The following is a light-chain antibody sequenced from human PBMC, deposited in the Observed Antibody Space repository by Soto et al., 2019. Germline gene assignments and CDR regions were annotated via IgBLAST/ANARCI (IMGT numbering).Light chain of an antibody. J-gene: IGKJ1*01. CDR1: QSVSSSY. CDR2: STS. CDR3: QQYDSSPWT. Sequence: EIVLTQSPGTLSLSPGERATLSCRASQSVSSSYLAWYQQKPGQAPRLLIYSTSIRVTGIPDRFSGSGSGTDFTLTISRLEPEDFAVYYCQQYDSSPWTFGQGTKVDIK. V-gene: IGKV3-20*01.